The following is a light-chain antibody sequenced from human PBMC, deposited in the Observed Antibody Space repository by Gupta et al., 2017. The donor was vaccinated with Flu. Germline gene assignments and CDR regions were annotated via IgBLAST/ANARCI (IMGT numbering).Light chain of an antibody. V-gene: IGKV3-11*01. CDR3: QQPSNWPPIT. CDR1: QSVSSY. CDR2: DAS. J-gene: IGKJ3*01. Sequence: EIVLTQSPATLSLSPGERATLSCRASQSVSSYLAWYQQKPGQAPRLLIYDASNRDTGIPARFSGSGCGTDFTLTISSREPEDFAVYYCQQPSNWPPITFGHGTKVDIK.